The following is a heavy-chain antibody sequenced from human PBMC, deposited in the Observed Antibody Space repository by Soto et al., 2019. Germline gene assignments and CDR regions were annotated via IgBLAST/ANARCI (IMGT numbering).Heavy chain of an antibody. Sequence: EVQLVESGGGLVQPGGSLKLSCAASGFTFSGSAMHWVRQASGKGLEWVGRIRSKANSYATAYAASAKGRFTISRDDSKNTAYLQMNSLKTEDTAVYYCTRLCSGGSCYPFADYWGQGTLVTVSS. D-gene: IGHD2-15*01. CDR3: TRLCSGGSCYPFADY. CDR1: GFTFSGSA. V-gene: IGHV3-73*01. J-gene: IGHJ4*02. CDR2: IRSKANSYAT.